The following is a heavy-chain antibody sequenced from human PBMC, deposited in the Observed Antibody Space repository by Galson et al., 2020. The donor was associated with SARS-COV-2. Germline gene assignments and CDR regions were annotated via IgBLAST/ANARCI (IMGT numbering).Heavy chain of an antibody. V-gene: IGHV3-30*03. D-gene: IGHD2-2*01. CDR3: ASQLLFLYYGMDV. Sequence: GESLKISCAASGFTFSSYGMHWVRQAPGKGLEWVAVISYDGSNKYYADSVKGRFTISRDNSKNTLYLQMNSLRAEDTAVYYCASQLLFLYYGMDVWGQGTTVTVSS. CDR1: GFTFSSYG. CDR2: ISYDGSNK. J-gene: IGHJ6*02.